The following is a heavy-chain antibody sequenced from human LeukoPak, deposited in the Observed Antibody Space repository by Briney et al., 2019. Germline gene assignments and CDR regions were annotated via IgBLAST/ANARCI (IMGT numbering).Heavy chain of an antibody. CDR2: MNPNSGNT. D-gene: IGHD3-3*01. CDR3: ARDIKLRSYYYYMDV. V-gene: IGHV1-8*01. J-gene: IGHJ6*03. CDR1: GYTFTSYD. Sequence: ASVKVSCKASGYTFTSYDINWVRQATGQGLEWMGWMNPNSGNTGYAQKFQGRVTMTRNTSISTAYMELSSLRSEDTAVYYCARDIKLRSYYYYMDVWGKGTTVTVSS.